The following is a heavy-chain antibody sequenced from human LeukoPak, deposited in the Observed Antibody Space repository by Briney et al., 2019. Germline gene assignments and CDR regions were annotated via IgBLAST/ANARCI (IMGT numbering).Heavy chain of an antibody. CDR3: ARGGGSSTRGWFDP. CDR2: ISYDGNNK. CDR1: GFTFSSYA. V-gene: IGHV3-30-3*01. D-gene: IGHD6-13*01. J-gene: IGHJ5*02. Sequence: GGSLRLSCAASGFTFSSYAMHWVRQAPGKGLEWVAVISYDGNNKYYTDSVKGRFTISRGNSKNTLYLQMNSLRPEDTAVYHCARGGGSSTRGWFDPWGQGTLVTVSS.